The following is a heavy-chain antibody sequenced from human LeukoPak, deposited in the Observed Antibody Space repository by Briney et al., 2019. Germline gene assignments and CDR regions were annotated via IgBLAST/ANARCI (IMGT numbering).Heavy chain of an antibody. CDR3: ARHYGP. CDR2: IYDSGST. CDR1: GGSIRSSYYY. J-gene: IGHJ5*02. V-gene: IGHV4-39*01. D-gene: IGHD3-10*01. Sequence: SETLYLTCTVSGGSIRSSYYYWGWIRQPPGKGLEWIGSIYDSGSTYYNPSLKSRVTISVDTSKNQFSLKLNSVTAADTAEYYCARHYGPWGQGTLVTVSS.